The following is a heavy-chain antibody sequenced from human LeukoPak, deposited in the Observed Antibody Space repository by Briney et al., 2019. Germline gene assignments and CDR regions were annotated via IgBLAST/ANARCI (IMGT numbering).Heavy chain of an antibody. CDR3: AKLGYCSSTSCYGWDMDV. CDR2: ISYDGGNE. J-gene: IGHJ6*04. CDR1: GFAFSRSA. D-gene: IGHD2-2*01. Sequence: GGSLRLSCAASGFAFSRSAMHWVRQAPGKGLEWVALISYDGGNEYYGDSVKGRFTVSRDNSKNTLYLQMSSLRAEDTAVYYCAKLGYCSSTSCYGWDMDVWGKGTTVTVSS. V-gene: IGHV3-30*04.